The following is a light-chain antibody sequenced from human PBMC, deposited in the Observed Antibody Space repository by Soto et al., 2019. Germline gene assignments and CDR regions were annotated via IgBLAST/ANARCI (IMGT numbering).Light chain of an antibody. V-gene: IGLV1-44*01. J-gene: IGLJ1*01. CDR2: NND. CDR3: AAWDDSLNGFYV. Sequence: GLTQAPAASGTPRRRGTKSFCWGNSKTGTNSVNWYQQLPGRAPKLLLYNNDLRPSGVPDRFSGSKSGTSASLAISGLQSEDEADYYCAAWDDSLNGFYVFGIGTKVTVL. CDR1: NSKTGTNS.